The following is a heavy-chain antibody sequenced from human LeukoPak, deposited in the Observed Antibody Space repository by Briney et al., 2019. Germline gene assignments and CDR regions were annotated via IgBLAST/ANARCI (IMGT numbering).Heavy chain of an antibody. Sequence: GGSLRLSCSASGFTFSSYTMYWVRQAPGKGLEYVSTISSSGGSTYYADSVKGRFTISRDNSKNTLYLQMSSVRAEDTAVYYYLKPMKLTIEDYGMDVWGQGTTVTVSS. CDR2: ISSSGGST. D-gene: IGHD3-3*01. V-gene: IGHV3-64D*09. J-gene: IGHJ6*02. CDR3: LKPMKLTIEDYGMDV. CDR1: GFTFSSYT.